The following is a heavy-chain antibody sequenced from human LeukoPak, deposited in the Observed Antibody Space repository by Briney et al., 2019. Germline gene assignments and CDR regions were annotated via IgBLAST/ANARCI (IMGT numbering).Heavy chain of an antibody. CDR1: GFTFDDYA. Sequence: GRSLRLSCAASGFTFDDYAMHWVRQAPGKGLEWVSGISWNSGSIGYADSVKGRFTISRDNAKNSLYLQVNSLRAEDTALYYCAKVDGDYGAGSFDYWGQGTLVTVSS. D-gene: IGHD3-10*01. V-gene: IGHV3-9*01. CDR3: AKVDGDYGAGSFDY. J-gene: IGHJ4*02. CDR2: ISWNSGSI.